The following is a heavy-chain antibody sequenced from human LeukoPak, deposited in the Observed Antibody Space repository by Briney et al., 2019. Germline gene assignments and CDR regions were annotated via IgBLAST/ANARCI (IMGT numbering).Heavy chain of an antibody. V-gene: IGHV4-59*01. CDR2: IYYSGST. D-gene: IGHD3-10*01. Sequence: SETLSLTCTVSGGSFSSYYWSCIRQPPGKGLEWIGYIYYSGSTNYNPSLKSRVTISVDTSKHQFSLKLSSVTAADTALYYCARSFGIWDYYGMDVWGQGTTVTVSS. CDR1: GGSFSSYY. CDR3: ARSFGIWDYYGMDV. J-gene: IGHJ6*02.